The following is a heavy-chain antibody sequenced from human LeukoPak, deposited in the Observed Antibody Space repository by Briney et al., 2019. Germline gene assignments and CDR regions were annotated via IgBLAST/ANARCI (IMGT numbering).Heavy chain of an antibody. CDR2: IYYSGTT. V-gene: IGHV4-59*01. J-gene: IGHJ4*02. Sequence: SETLSLTCTVSGGSISSYYWSWIRQPPGKGLEWIGYIYYSGTTNYNPSLKSRVAISVDTSKNQFSLKLSSVTAADTAVYYCARDRELGYWGQGTLVTVSS. CDR3: ARDRELGY. CDR1: GGSISSYY. D-gene: IGHD1-1*01.